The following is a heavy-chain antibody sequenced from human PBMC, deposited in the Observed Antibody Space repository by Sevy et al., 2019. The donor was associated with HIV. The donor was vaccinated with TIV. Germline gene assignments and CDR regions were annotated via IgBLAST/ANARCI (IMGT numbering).Heavy chain of an antibody. CDR3: ARDDGNYYFHY. D-gene: IGHD1-7*01. J-gene: IGHJ4*02. Sequence: GGFLRLSCAASGFTFSKYWMGWVRQAPGKGLEWVANIKQDAGQKYYVDSVKGRFTISRDNAKNSLYLQMNSLRAEVTAVYFSARDDGNYYFHYWGQGTLVTVSS. CDR2: IKQDAGQK. V-gene: IGHV3-7*01. CDR1: GFTFSKYW.